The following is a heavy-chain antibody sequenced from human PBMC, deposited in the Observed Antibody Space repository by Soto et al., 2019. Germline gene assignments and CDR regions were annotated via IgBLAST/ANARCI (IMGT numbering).Heavy chain of an antibody. CDR3: AREPATAKPEGVDF. Sequence: ASVKVSCKASGYTFSDYYMHWVRQAPGQGLEWMGWINPNSGGTKYAPKFQGGVTMTRDTSITTAYMELSRLRSGDTAVYYCAREPATAKPEGVDFWGQGTLVTVYS. CDR1: GYTFSDYY. V-gene: IGHV1-2*02. J-gene: IGHJ4*02. CDR2: INPNSGGT. D-gene: IGHD1-1*01.